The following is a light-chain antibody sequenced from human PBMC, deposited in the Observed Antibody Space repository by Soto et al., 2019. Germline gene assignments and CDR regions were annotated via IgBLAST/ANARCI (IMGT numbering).Light chain of an antibody. CDR3: QQYHNWPIT. CDR1: QSVSSN. Sequence: EIVRTHSPSTLSVSPLERATLSCRASQSVSSNLAWYQQKPGQAPRLLIYDASTRATGIPARFSGSGSGTEFTLTISSLQSEDFTVYHCQQYHNWPITFGRGTRLEIK. CDR2: DAS. V-gene: IGKV3-15*01. J-gene: IGKJ5*01.